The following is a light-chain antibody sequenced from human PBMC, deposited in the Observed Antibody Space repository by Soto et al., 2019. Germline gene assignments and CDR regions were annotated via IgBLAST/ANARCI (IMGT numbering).Light chain of an antibody. CDR1: SSDVGGYNY. Sequence: QSVLTQPASVSGSPGQSITISCTGTSSDVGGYNYISWYQQHPDKAPKFIIYDVRNRPSGVSNRFSGSRSGNTASLTISGLQAEDEADYYCSSYTSSSTVIFGGGTKVTVL. J-gene: IGLJ2*01. CDR3: SSYTSSSTVI. CDR2: DVR. V-gene: IGLV2-14*01.